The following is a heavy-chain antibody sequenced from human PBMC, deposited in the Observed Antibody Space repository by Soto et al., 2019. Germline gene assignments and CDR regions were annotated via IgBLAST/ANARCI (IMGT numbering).Heavy chain of an antibody. D-gene: IGHD1-26*01. CDR2: ICRRGTT. CDR1: GGSINSSNC. Sequence: SETLSLTCAVSGGSINSSNCWPWVRQSPGKGLEWIGEICRRGTTNYNPSLKSRVTISVDTSKNQFSLKLTSMTAADTAVYYCARDMHAGFTHYFDPWGQGTLVTVSS. CDR3: ARDMHAGFTHYFDP. J-gene: IGHJ5*02. V-gene: IGHV4-4*02.